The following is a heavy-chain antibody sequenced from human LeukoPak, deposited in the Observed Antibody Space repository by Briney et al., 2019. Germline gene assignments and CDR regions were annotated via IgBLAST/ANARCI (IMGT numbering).Heavy chain of an antibody. J-gene: IGHJ4*02. CDR2: LSSSRRTI. CDR3: ARTVYELRGQRLVPGFDY. D-gene: IGHD6-13*01. V-gene: IGHV3-48*04. Sequence: GGSLRHSCAPTGFTYHSYRMNWLRDAPGQGLEWFSYLSSSRRTIYYADSVKGRFAVSRDDAKSSVYLQMRSLRAEDTAVYYCARTVYELRGQRLVPGFDYWGQGTLVTVSS. CDR1: GFTYHSYR.